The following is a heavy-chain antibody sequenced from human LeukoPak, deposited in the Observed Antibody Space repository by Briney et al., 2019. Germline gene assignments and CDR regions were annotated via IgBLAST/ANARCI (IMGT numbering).Heavy chain of an antibody. J-gene: IGHJ4*02. V-gene: IGHV3-74*01. D-gene: IGHD3-22*01. CDR2: ISPTGSTT. Sequence: PGGSLRLSCTASGFSFSGHWMHWARQLPGKGLVWVSRISPTGSTTSYADSVKGRFTVSRDNAKNTLYLQMNSLRAEDTAVYYCARDGPNYDSSGYSYYFDYWGQGTLVTVSS. CDR1: GFSFSGHW. CDR3: ARDGPNYDSSGYSYYFDY.